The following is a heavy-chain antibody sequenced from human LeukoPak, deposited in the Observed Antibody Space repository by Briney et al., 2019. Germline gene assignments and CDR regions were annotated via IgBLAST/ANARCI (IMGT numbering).Heavy chain of an antibody. Sequence: ASVKVSRKASGYTFTSYDINWVRQAPGQGLEWMGWINPNSGGTNYAQKFQGRVTMTRDTSISTAYMELSRLRSDDTAVYYCARGSVAGTKGNDYWGQGTLVTVSS. V-gene: IGHV1-2*02. CDR3: ARGSVAGTKGNDY. D-gene: IGHD6-19*01. CDR1: GYTFTSYD. J-gene: IGHJ4*02. CDR2: INPNSGGT.